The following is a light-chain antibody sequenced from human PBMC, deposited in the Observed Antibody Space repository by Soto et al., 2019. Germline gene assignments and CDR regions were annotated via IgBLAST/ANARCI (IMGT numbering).Light chain of an antibody. V-gene: IGKV1-5*01. CDR2: DAS. CDR1: QGVFIW. Sequence: DIQLTQSPSIVYAYLGDRVTISCRARQGVFIWLAWYQQKRVKAPKLLIYDASDLEPGVPPRFSGSGFDTEFTLSIDGLQSDDFAVYYFQQYQNYSSTFGQGTPLEI. J-gene: IGKJ2*01. CDR3: QQYQNYSST.